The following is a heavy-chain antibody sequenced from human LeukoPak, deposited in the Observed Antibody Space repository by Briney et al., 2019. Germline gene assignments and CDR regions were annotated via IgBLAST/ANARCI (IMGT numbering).Heavy chain of an antibody. J-gene: IGHJ3*02. CDR1: GYSISSGYY. CDR2: IYHSGST. D-gene: IGHD3-10*01. CDR3: ARGPLWFGAIDAFDI. V-gene: IGHV4-38-2*02. Sequence: SETLSLTCTVSGYSISSGYYWGWILQPPGKGLEWIVSIYHSGSTYYNPSLKSRVTISVDTSKNQFSLKLSSVTAADTAVYYCARGPLWFGAIDAFDIWGQGTMVTVSS.